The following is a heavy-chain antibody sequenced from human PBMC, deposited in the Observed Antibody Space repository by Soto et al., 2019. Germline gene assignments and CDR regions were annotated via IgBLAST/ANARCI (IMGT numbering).Heavy chain of an antibody. J-gene: IGHJ5*02. D-gene: IGHD2-2*01. CDR3: ARLGKYYQSLDP. V-gene: IGHV4-39*01. Sequence: SETLSLTCTVSGHSMSNTDYFWGWIRQTPWSDLQWIGSLFYTGHTYYNPSLLSRVTISADTSKNQFFLRLTSVTAADTAVYYCARLGKYYQSLDPWGPGTLVTVSS. CDR1: GHSMSNTDYF. CDR2: LFYTGHT.